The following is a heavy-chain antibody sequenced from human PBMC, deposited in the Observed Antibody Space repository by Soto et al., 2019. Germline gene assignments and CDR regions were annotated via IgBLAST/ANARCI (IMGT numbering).Heavy chain of an antibody. CDR1: GGSIRSNIYY. Sequence: QLQLQESGPGLVKSSETLSLTCSVSGGSIRSNIYYWGWIRQPPGKGLEWIATVHYSGSTYYTPSLKSRVTISADTSNNQFSLRLNSVTAAGAAVYYCERQHYYDSSGYYTWDWGQGTLVTVSS. CDR3: ERQHYYDSSGYYTWD. J-gene: IGHJ4*02. D-gene: IGHD3-22*01. V-gene: IGHV4-39*01. CDR2: VHYSGST.